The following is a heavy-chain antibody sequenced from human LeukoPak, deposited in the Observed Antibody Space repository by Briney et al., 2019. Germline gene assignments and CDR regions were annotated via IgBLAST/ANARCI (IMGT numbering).Heavy chain of an antibody. CDR1: GFTFSSYG. CDR3: AKDACSGGTCYGGWYCDL. V-gene: IGHV3-30*02. Sequence: PGGSLRLSCAASGFTFSSYGMHLVRQAPGKGLEWVAFMHYDGNIKYYADSVKGRFTISRDISKNTLYLQMSSLRAEDTAVYYCAKDACSGGTCYGGWYCDLWGRGTLVTVSS. D-gene: IGHD2-15*01. J-gene: IGHJ2*01. CDR2: MHYDGNIK.